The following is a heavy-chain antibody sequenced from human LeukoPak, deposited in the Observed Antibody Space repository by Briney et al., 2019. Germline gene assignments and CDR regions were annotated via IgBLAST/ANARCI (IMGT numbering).Heavy chain of an antibody. D-gene: IGHD1-26*01. V-gene: IGHV1-8*01. CDR2: MNPNSGNT. Sequence: ASVKVSCKASGYTFTSYDINWVRQATGQGLEWMGWMNPNSGNTGYAQKFQGKVTMTRNTSISTAYMELSSLRSEDTAVYYCARGMVVGATRDGMQHDYWGQGTLVTVSS. J-gene: IGHJ4*02. CDR1: GYTFTSYD. CDR3: ARGMVVGATRDGMQHDY.